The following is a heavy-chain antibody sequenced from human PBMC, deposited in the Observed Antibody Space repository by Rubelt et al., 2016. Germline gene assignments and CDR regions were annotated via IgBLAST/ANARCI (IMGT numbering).Heavy chain of an antibody. V-gene: IGHV5-10-1*01. J-gene: IGHJ6*03. CDR3: ATNKDCSRTSCPSFYYSYYMDV. CDR2: IDPSDSFT. D-gene: IGHD2-2*01. Sequence: GKGLEWMGRIDPSDSFTHYNPSFQGHGTISTDTSISTAYLHWPSLKASDNAIYYCATNKDCSRTSCPSFYYSYYMDVWGTGTTVTVSS.